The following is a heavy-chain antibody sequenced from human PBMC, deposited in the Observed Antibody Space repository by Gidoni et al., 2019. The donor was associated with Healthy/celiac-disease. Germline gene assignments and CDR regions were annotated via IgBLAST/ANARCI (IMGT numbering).Heavy chain of an antibody. CDR1: GFTFSSYA. CDR3: ARASETSTSCDY. CDR2: ISYDGSNK. Sequence: QVQLVESGGGVVQPGRSLGLSCAASGFTFSSYAMPLVRQAPGKGLEWVAVISYDGSNKYYADSVKGRFTISRYNSKNTLYLQMNSLRAEDTAVYYCARASETSTSCDYWGQGTLVTVSS. J-gene: IGHJ4*02. V-gene: IGHV3-30-3*01. D-gene: IGHD2-2*01.